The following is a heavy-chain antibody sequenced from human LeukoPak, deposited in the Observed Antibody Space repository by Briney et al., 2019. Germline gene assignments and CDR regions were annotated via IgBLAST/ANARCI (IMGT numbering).Heavy chain of an antibody. J-gene: IGHJ5*02. V-gene: IGHV4-38-2*01. CDR2: IYHSGST. CDR1: GYSISSGYY. D-gene: IGHD1-7*01. CDR3: ARHTFWNYVSWFDP. Sequence: SETLSLTCALSGYSISSGYYWGWIRQPPGKGLEWIGRIYHSGSTYYNPSLKSLVTISVDTSKNQFSLKLSSVTAADTAVYYCARHTFWNYVSWFDPWGQGTLVTVSS.